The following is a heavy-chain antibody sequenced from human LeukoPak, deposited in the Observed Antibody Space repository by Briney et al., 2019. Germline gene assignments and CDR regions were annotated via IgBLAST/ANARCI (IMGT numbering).Heavy chain of an antibody. CDR3: AKDASGYDYYFDY. Sequence: GRSLRLSCAASGFTFSSYGMHWVRQAPGKGLEWVAVISYDGSNKYYADSVKGRFTISRDNSKNTLYLQMNSLRAKDTAVYYCAKDASGYDYYFDYWGQGTLVTVSS. D-gene: IGHD5-12*01. V-gene: IGHV3-30*18. J-gene: IGHJ4*02. CDR1: GFTFSSYG. CDR2: ISYDGSNK.